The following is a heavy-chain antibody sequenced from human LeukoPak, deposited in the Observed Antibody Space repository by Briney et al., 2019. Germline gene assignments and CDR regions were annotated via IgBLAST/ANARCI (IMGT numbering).Heavy chain of an antibody. CDR3: ASQEYSGSYLGAFDI. CDR1: GGSISSSNW. Sequence: SETLSLTCAVSGGSISSSNWWSWVRQPPGKGLEWIGEIYHSGSTNYNPSLKSRVTISVDKSKNQFSLKLSSVTAADTAVYYCASQEYSGSYLGAFDIWAKGQWSPSLQ. V-gene: IGHV4-4*02. D-gene: IGHD1-26*01. CDR2: IYHSGST. J-gene: IGHJ3*02.